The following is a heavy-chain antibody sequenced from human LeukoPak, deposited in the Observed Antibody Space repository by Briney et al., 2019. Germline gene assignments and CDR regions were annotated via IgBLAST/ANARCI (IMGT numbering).Heavy chain of an antibody. Sequence: XXTLSLTCTVSGGSIDRSSYYWGWIRQPPGRGLEWIGSIYYSENTYYNSSLKSRITISVNTTKNQVALKLSSVTAADTAVYYCARVRGPDGWFAPWGQGTLVSVSS. CDR3: ARVRGPDGWFAP. CDR1: GGSIDRSSYY. J-gene: IGHJ5*02. CDR2: IYYSENT. V-gene: IGHV4-39*01.